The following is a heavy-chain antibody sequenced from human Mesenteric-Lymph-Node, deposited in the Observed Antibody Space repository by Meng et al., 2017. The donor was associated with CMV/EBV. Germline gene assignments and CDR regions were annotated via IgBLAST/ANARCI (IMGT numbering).Heavy chain of an antibody. CDR3: AKDKEHMGGVFDI. V-gene: IGHV3-23*01. CDR2: ISGSGGST. Sequence: GESLKISCAASGFTFSSYAMSWVRQAPGKGLEWVSAISGSGGSTYYADSVKGRFTISRDNSKNTLYLQMNSLRAEDTAVYYCAKDKEHMGGVFDIWGQGTMVTVSS. J-gene: IGHJ3*02. D-gene: IGHD2-21*01. CDR1: GFTFSSYA.